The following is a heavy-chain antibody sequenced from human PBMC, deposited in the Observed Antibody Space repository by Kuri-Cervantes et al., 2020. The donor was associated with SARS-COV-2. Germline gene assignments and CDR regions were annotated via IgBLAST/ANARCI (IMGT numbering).Heavy chain of an antibody. CDR1: GFTFSSYA. CDR3: AKDTYSSGWYWFDP. J-gene: IGHJ5*02. D-gene: IGHD6-19*01. V-gene: IGHV3-23*03. Sequence: GESLKISCAASGFTFSSYAMSLVRQAPGKGLEWVSVIYSGGSSTYYADSVKGRFTISRDNSKNTLYLQMNSLRAEDTAVYYCAKDTYSSGWYWFDPWGQGTLVTVSS. CDR2: IYSGGSST.